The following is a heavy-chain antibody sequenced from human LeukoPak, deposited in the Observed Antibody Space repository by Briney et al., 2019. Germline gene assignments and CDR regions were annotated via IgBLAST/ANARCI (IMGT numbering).Heavy chain of an antibody. Sequence: SETLSLTCAVYGGSFSGYYWTWIRQPPGRGLEWIGEINHGGRTNYNPSLKSRVTISVDTSKNQFSLKLNSVTAADTAVYYCARYGDTNYFDYWGQGTLVTVSS. CDR3: ARYGDTNYFDY. D-gene: IGHD3-10*01. CDR1: GGSFSGYY. V-gene: IGHV4-34*01. CDR2: INHGGRT. J-gene: IGHJ4*02.